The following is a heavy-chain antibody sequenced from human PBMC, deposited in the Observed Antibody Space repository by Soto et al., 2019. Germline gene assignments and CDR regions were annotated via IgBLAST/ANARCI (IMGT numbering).Heavy chain of an antibody. V-gene: IGHV3-7*01. CDR3: ARAGYCGPGCYYYFDY. D-gene: IGHD2-21*02. CDR1: GFTFGSYW. J-gene: IGHJ4*02. Sequence: PGVSLRLSCAVSGFTFGSYWMNWVRLIPGKGLEWVAYIKPDGSATYYVDSVKGRFTISRDNAKNSLYLQMNSLRVEDTSVYYCARAGYCGPGCYYYFDYWGQGTLVTVSS. CDR2: IKPDGSAT.